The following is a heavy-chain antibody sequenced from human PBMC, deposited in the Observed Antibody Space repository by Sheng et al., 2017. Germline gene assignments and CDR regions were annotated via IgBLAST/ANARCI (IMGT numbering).Heavy chain of an antibody. J-gene: IGHJ5*02. V-gene: IGHV3-30-3*01. CDR1: GFTFSSYA. Sequence: QVQLVESGGGVVQPGRSLRLSCAASGFTFSSYAMHWVRQAPGKGLEWVAVISYDGSNKYYADSVKGRFTISRDNSKNTLYLQMNSLRAEDTAVYYCARTSSRGGSNWFDPWGQGNPGHRLL. CDR3: ARTSSRGGSNWFDP. D-gene: IGHD6-13*01. CDR2: ISYDGSNK.